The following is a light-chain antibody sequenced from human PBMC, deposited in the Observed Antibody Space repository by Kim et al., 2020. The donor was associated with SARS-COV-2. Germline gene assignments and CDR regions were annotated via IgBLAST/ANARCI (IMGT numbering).Light chain of an antibody. V-gene: IGKV3-15*01. CDR2: GAS. CDR1: QGVSSN. CDR3: QQYNNWPYT. J-gene: IGKJ2*01. Sequence: FVAPGERATLSCRASQGVSSNLAWYQQKLGQAPRLLIYGASTGATGIPARFSGSGSGTEFTLTISSLQSEDFAVYYCQQYNNWPYTFGQGTKLEI.